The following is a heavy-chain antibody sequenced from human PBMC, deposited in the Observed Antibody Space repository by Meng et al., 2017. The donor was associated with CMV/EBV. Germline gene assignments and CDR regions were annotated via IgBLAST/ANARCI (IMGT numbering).Heavy chain of an antibody. CDR1: GFTFSSYG. CDR2: IRYDGSNK. CDR3: ARDRYCSSTSCYWVGMDV. J-gene: IGHJ6*02. D-gene: IGHD2-2*01. Sequence: GESLKISCAASGFTFSSYGMHWVRQAPGKGLEWVAFIRYDGSNKYYADSVKGRFTISRDNSKNTLYLQMNSLRAEDTAVYYCARDRYCSSTSCYWVGMDVWGQGTTVTVSS. V-gene: IGHV3-30*02.